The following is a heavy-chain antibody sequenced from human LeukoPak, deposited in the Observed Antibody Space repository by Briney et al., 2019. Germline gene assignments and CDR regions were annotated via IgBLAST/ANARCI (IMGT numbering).Heavy chain of an antibody. CDR2: ISSSSSYI. CDR1: GFTFSSYS. D-gene: IGHD6-13*01. Sequence: GGSLRLSCAASGFTFSSYSMNWVRQAPGKGLEWVSSISSSSSYIYYADSVKGRFTISRDNAKNSLYLQMNSLRAEDTAAYYCARAGSSSWYLFYDYWGQGTLVTVSS. CDR3: ARAGSSSWYLFYDY. V-gene: IGHV3-21*01. J-gene: IGHJ4*02.